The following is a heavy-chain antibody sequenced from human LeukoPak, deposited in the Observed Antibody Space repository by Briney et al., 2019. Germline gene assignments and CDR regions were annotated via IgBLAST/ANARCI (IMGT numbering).Heavy chain of an antibody. Sequence: GESLKISCRASGYRFTTYWIGWVRQMPGKGLEWMGIISPSDSDTRYSPSFQGQVTISADKSISTAYLQWSSLKASDTAMYYCGRGGYSGYEFDYWGQGTLVTDSS. CDR3: GRGGYSGYEFDY. D-gene: IGHD5-12*01. V-gene: IGHV5-51*01. CDR1: GYRFTTYW. CDR2: ISPSDSDT. J-gene: IGHJ4*02.